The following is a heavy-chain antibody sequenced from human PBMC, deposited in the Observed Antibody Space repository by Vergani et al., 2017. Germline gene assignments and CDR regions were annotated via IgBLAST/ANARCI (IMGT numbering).Heavy chain of an antibody. D-gene: IGHD3-10*01. CDR3: AREGISLYDY. J-gene: IGHJ4*02. V-gene: IGHV4-34*01. CDR1: GGSFSGYY. Sequence: QVQLQQWGAGLLKPSETLSLTCAVYGGSFSGYYWSWIRQPPGKGLEWIGEINHSGSTNYNPSLKSRVTMSVDTSKNQFSLKLSSVTAADTAVYYCAREGISLYDYWGQGTLVTVSS. CDR2: INHSGST.